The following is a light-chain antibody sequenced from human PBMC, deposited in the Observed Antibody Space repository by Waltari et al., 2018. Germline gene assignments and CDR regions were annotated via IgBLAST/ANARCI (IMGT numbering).Light chain of an antibody. CDR1: ASNIGAGFD. V-gene: IGLV1-40*01. CDR3: QSYDFSMSAL. J-gene: IGLJ3*02. CDR2: GFT. Sequence: QSVLTPPPSVSGAPGQRVTIPCTGSASNIGAGFDVHWYQQFPGTAPKLLIYGFTNRPSGVPERFSGSQSGTSASLAITGLHAEDEADYYCQSYDFSMSALFGGGTKLTVL.